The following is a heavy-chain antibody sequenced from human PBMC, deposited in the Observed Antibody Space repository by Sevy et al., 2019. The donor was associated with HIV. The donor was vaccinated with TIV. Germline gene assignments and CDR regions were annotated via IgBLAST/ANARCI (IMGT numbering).Heavy chain of an antibody. Sequence: GGSLRLSCVASGFTFSIYGIHWVRQAPGKGLEWMAVISTDATKQHFIDSVKGRFAMARDNSKYTVFLHMNNLRPDDTATYYCVRELSMNGILDFDSWVQGTLVTVSS. CDR2: ISTDATKQ. CDR1: GFTFSIYG. CDR3: VRELSMNGILDFDS. D-gene: IGHD3-9*01. V-gene: IGHV3-30*09. J-gene: IGHJ4*02.